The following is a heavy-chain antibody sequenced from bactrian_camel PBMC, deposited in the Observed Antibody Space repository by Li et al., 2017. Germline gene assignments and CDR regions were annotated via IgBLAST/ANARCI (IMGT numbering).Heavy chain of an antibody. D-gene: IGHD2*01. CDR1: GFIFNKCA. Sequence: VQLVESGGDSVQTGGSLKLSCAATGFIFNKCAMGWYRQAPGKEREGVARIATGSGNTYYADSVKGRFTISKDNAKNTLYLQMNGLEPEDTAMYYCAARGPYCYTKLSVRDFTYWGQGTQVTVS. J-gene: IGHJ6*01. CDR2: IATGSGNT. CDR3: AARGPYCYTKLSVRDFTY. V-gene: IGHV3S54*01.